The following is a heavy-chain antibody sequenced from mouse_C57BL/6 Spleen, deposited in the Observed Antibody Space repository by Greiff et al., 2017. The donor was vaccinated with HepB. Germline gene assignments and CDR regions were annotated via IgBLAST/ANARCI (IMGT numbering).Heavy chain of an antibody. J-gene: IGHJ2*01. CDR2: IDPSDSYT. Sequence: QVQLQQPGAELVKPGASVKLSCKASGYTFTSYWMQWVKQRPGQGLEWIGEIDPSDSYTNYNQKFTGKATLTVDTSSSTAYMQLSSLTSEDSAVYYCARRSYDYFDYWGQGTTLTVSS. D-gene: IGHD1-1*01. CDR1: GYTFTSYW. V-gene: IGHV1-50*01. CDR3: ARRSYDYFDY.